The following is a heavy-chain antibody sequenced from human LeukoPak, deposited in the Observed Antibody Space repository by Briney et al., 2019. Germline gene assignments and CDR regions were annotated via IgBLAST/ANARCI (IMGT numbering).Heavy chain of an antibody. Sequence: GGSLRLSCAASGFTFSSYAMSWVRQAPGKGLEWVSAISGSGGSTYYADSVKGRFTFSRDNSKNTLYLQMNSLRAEDTAVYYCAKPVSALYYDSSGYIDWGQGTLVTVSS. CDR2: ISGSGGST. V-gene: IGHV3-23*01. D-gene: IGHD3-22*01. J-gene: IGHJ4*02. CDR1: GFTFSSYA. CDR3: AKPVSALYYDSSGYID.